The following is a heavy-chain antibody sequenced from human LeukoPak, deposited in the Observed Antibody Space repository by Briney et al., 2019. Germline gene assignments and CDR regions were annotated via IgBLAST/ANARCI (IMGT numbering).Heavy chain of an antibody. CDR2: MNPNSGNT. J-gene: IGHJ5*02. Sequence: ASVKVSCKASGYTFTGYYMHWVRQAPGQGPEWMGWMNPNSGNTGYAQKFQGRVTMTRNTSISTAYMELSSLRSEDTAVYDCARGRGSYTRFDPWGLGTLVTVSS. CDR1: GYTFTGYY. D-gene: IGHD1-26*01. CDR3: ARGRGSYTRFDP. V-gene: IGHV1-8*02.